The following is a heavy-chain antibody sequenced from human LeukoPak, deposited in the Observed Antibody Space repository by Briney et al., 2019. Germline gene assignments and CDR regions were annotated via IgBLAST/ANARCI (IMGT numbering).Heavy chain of an antibody. J-gene: IGHJ4*02. Sequence: GGSLSLSCAASGNYWMHWVRQVPGKGLVWVSHINSDGSWTSYADSVKGRFTISKDNAKNTVYLQMNSLRAEDTAVYYCVSFYETYWGRGTLVTVSS. CDR1: GNYW. CDR3: VSFYETY. CDR2: INSDGSWT. D-gene: IGHD2/OR15-2a*01. V-gene: IGHV3-74*01.